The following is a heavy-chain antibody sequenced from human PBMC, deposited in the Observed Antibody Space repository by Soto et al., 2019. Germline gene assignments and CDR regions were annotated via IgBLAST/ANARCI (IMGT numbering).Heavy chain of an antibody. J-gene: IGHJ4*02. Sequence: PGGSLRLSCTGSGFIFTNFWMHWVRQVPGKGLVWVSRIDTSGSSTSYADSVKGRFTISRDNAKNTVSLQMNSLRAEDTGVYYCAKDSWYFDLWSQGSLVTVSS. D-gene: IGHD6-13*01. CDR2: IDTSGSST. V-gene: IGHV3-74*01. CDR1: GFIFTNFW. CDR3: AKDSWYFDL.